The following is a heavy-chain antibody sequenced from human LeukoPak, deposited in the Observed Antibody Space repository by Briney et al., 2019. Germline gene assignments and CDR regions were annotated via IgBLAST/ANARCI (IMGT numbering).Heavy chain of an antibody. CDR2: IKQDGSEK. V-gene: IGHV3-7*01. J-gene: IGHJ4*02. D-gene: IGHD1-26*01. CDR3: ARVGASASFDY. CDR1: GFTFSSYW. Sequence: GGSLRLSCAASGFTFSSYWMSWVRQAPGKGLEWVANIKQDGSEKYYVDSVKGRFTISRDNARNSLYLQMNSLRAEDTAVYYCARVGASASFDYWGQGTLVTVSS.